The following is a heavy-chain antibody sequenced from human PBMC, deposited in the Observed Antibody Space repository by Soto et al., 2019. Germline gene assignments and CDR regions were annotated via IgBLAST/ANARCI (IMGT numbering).Heavy chain of an antibody. CDR1: GGSISDSYYY. J-gene: IGHJ4*02. CDR3: ATSQKGYNWNYFDH. V-gene: IGHV4-39*01. D-gene: IGHD1-20*01. Sequence: XATLCLTGAVSGGSISDSYYYWGWLRQSPGKGPEWIGSVFYTGFTSYNPSLESRVSVSVDTSKNQFSLKVSGVSAADTAVYYCATSQKGYNWNYFDHWGQGALVTVS. CDR2: VFYTGFT.